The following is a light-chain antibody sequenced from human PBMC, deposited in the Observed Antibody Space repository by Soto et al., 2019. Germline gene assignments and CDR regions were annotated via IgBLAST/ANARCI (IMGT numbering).Light chain of an antibody. CDR1: RSVSSN. Sequence: EIVMTQSPASLSVSPGERATLSCRASRSVSSNLAWYQHKPGQAPRLLIYGASTRATAIPARFSGSGSGTDFTLTISSLQSEDFAVDYCQQYQTWPPLTFGGGTKVEIK. CDR2: GAS. V-gene: IGKV3-15*01. CDR3: QQYQTWPPLT. J-gene: IGKJ4*01.